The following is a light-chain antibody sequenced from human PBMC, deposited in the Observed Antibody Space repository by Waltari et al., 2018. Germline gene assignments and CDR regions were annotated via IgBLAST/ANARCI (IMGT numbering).Light chain of an antibody. Sequence: VVTPSPDSLAVSLCERATLNCQSRQSLLYRHNKNYLVLYQQRPEQPPKVLMYWASTRGSGHPDVVSGGGSGADCSLTISSLQAEDVAVYCCQQYYDRPRTCGHGTKVEIK. V-gene: IGKV4-1*01. CDR2: WAS. CDR3: QQYYDRPRT. J-gene: IGKJ1*01. CDR1: QSLLYRHNKNY.